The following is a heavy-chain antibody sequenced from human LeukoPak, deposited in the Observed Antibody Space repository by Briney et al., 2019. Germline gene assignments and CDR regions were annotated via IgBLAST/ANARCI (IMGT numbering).Heavy chain of an antibody. J-gene: IGHJ4*02. CDR2: MYFIGSN. CDR1: GDSISSGGYH. CDR3: ARGIGVGRDYFDY. D-gene: IGHD3-3*01. Sequence: SETLSLTCSVPGDSISSGGYHWSWIRQPAGEGLEWVGRMYFIGSNNYNPSLKGRASISLDTSRNQVSLKLRSVTAADTAVYYCARGIGVGRDYFDYWGRGILVTVSS. V-gene: IGHV4-61*02.